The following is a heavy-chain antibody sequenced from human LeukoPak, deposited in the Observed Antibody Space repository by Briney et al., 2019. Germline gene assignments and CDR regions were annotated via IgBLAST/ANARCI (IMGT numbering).Heavy chain of an antibody. Sequence: SETLSFTCTVSGGSIGNDYWSWIRQPPGKGLEWIGYINYSGSTNYNPSLKSRVTISVDTSKNQFSLKLSSVTAADTAVYYCARYFPIHSSSRTHSAGFDPWGQGTLVTVSS. CDR1: GGSIGNDY. J-gene: IGHJ5*02. CDR3: ARYFPIHSSSRTHSAGFDP. CDR2: INYSGST. D-gene: IGHD2-2*01. V-gene: IGHV4-59*01.